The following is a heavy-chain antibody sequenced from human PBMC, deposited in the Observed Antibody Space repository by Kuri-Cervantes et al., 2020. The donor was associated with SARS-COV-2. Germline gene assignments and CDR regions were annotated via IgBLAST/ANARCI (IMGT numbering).Heavy chain of an antibody. V-gene: IGHV4-34*01. CDR3: ARAEYQPGSTTPFDY. J-gene: IGHJ4*02. Sequence: ESLKIPCAVIGGSINGHYWSWIRQPPGKGLEWIGELNHDGSTNYNPSLKSRVTISGDASKNQFSLKVTSVTAADTAVYYCARAEYQPGSTTPFDYWGQGTLVTVSS. D-gene: IGHD1-26*01. CDR2: LNHDGST. CDR1: GGSINGHY.